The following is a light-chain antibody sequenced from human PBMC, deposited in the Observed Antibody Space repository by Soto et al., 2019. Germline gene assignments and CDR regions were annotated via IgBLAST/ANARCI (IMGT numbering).Light chain of an antibody. CDR2: GAS. Sequence: DIVMTQSPDSLAVSLGERATINCKSSQSVLYSSNNKNYLAWYQQKPGQPPKLLIYGASTRESGVPDRFSGSGSGTDFTLTISSLQAEDVAVYYCQQYYSTPFTFGPGTKVDIK. CDR1: QSVLYSSNNKNY. CDR3: QQYYSTPFT. J-gene: IGKJ3*01. V-gene: IGKV4-1*01.